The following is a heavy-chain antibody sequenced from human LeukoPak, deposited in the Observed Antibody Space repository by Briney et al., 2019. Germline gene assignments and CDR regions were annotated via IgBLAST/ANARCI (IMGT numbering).Heavy chain of an antibody. J-gene: IGHJ4*02. CDR2: IYYSGST. Sequence: NPSETLSLTCTVSGGSMSSGDYYWSWIRQPPGKGLEWIGDIYYSGSTYYNPSLKSRVTISVDTSKNQFSLKLGSVTAADTAVYYCARGTYYYDTVWYYFDYWGQGTLVTVSS. CDR3: ARGTYYYDTVWYYFDY. CDR1: GGSMSSGDYY. D-gene: IGHD3-22*01. V-gene: IGHV4-30-4*01.